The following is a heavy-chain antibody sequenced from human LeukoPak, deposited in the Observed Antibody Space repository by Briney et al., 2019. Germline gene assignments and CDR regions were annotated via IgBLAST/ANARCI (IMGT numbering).Heavy chain of an antibody. CDR2: ISGSGGST. J-gene: IGHJ4*02. Sequence: PGGSLRLSCAASGFTFTNYAMSWVRQAPGEGLEWVSGISGSGGSTYYADSVKGRFTISRDSSTRTLYLQMNSLGVEDTAVYFCARVISTSSFVFDYWGQGTLVTVSP. V-gene: IGHV3-23*01. CDR3: ARVISTSSFVFDY. D-gene: IGHD6-6*01. CDR1: GFTFTNYA.